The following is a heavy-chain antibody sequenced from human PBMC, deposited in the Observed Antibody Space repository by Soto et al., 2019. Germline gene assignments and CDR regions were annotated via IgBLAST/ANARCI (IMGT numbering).Heavy chain of an antibody. CDR2: ISSSSSYT. J-gene: IGHJ4*02. CDR3: ASSGYYYPFDY. Sequence: GGSMRISSAASGFTFSVYYMSWIRKAQGKGLEWVSYISSSSSYTNYADSVKGRFTISRDNAKNSLYLQMNSLRAEDTAVYYCASSGYYYPFDYCGQGTLVTVSS. V-gene: IGHV3-11*06. D-gene: IGHD3-22*01. CDR1: GFTFSVYY.